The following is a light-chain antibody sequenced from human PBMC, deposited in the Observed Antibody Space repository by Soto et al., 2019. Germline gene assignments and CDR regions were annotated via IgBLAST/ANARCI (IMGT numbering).Light chain of an antibody. CDR3: AAWDDSPNGVV. CDR1: SSNIGSNT. Sequence: QSVLTQPPSASGTPGQRVTISCSGSSSNIGSNTVYWYQQLPGTAPKLLIYSNNQRTSGVPDRFSGSKSGTSASLAIRGLLSEDEADYYCAAWDDSPNGVVFGGGTKLIVL. J-gene: IGLJ2*01. CDR2: SNN. V-gene: IGLV1-44*01.